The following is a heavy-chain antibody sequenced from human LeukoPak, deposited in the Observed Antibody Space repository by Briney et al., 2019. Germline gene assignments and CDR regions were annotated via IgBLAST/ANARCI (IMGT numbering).Heavy chain of an antibody. J-gene: IGHJ6*03. Sequence: NPSETLSLTCAVYGGSFSGYYWSWIRQPPGKGLEWIGEINHSGSTNYNPSLKSRVTISVDTSKNQFSLKLSSVTAADTAVYYCARGEIFDYYYYYYMDVWGKGTTVTVSS. CDR3: ARGEIFDYYYYYYMDV. V-gene: IGHV4-34*01. CDR1: GGSFSGYY. D-gene: IGHD2-15*01. CDR2: INHSGST.